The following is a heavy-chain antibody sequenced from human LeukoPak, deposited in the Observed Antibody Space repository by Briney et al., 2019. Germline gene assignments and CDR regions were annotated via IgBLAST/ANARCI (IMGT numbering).Heavy chain of an antibody. Sequence: TGGSLRLSCAASGFTFSSYAMSWVRQAPGKGLEWVSAISGSGGSTYYADSVKGRLTISRDNSKNTPYLQMNSLRAEDTAVYYCATSGYSYGYVDYWGQGTPVTVSS. V-gene: IGHV3-23*01. D-gene: IGHD5-18*01. J-gene: IGHJ4*02. CDR1: GFTFSSYA. CDR2: ISGSGGST. CDR3: ATSGYSYGYVDY.